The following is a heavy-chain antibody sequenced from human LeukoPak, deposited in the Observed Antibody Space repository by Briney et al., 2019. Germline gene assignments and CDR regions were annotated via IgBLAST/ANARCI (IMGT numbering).Heavy chain of an antibody. CDR3: VRSQYSSSS. Sequence: GGSLRLSCAASGFSFSTDWMSWVRQAPGKGLEWVANTKQDGSEKHYVDSVKGRFTISRDNAKNSLYLQMSSLRVEDTAVYYCVRSQYSSSSWGQGTLVTVSS. CDR1: GFSFSTDW. J-gene: IGHJ5*02. V-gene: IGHV3-7*01. CDR2: TKQDGSEK. D-gene: IGHD6-13*01.